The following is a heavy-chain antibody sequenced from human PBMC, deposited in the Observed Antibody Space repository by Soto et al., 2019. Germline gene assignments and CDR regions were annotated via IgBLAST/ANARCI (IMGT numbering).Heavy chain of an antibody. CDR1: GGSISSGDYY. CDR3: ARSGDCISTSCYPTWWFDP. D-gene: IGHD2-2*01. Sequence: SETLSLTCTVSGGSISSGDYYWSWIRQPPGKGLEWIGYIYYSGSTYYNPSLKSRVTISVDTSKNQFSLKLSSVTAADTAVYYCARSGDCISTSCYPTWWFDPWGQGTLVTVSS. J-gene: IGHJ5*02. V-gene: IGHV4-30-4*01. CDR2: IYYSGST.